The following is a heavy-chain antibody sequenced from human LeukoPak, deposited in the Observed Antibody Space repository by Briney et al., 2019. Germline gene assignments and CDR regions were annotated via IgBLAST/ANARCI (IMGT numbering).Heavy chain of an antibody. CDR1: GYTFTVYY. CDR3: ARDDCSGGSCYRT. D-gene: IGHD2-15*01. V-gene: IGHV1-2*02. CDR2: INPNSGGT. Sequence: ASVKVCCKASGYTFTVYYIHWLRQAPGQGPEWMGWINPNSGGTKYAEKFQGRVTMTRDTSISTAYMEVGRLTSDDTAVYYCARDDCSGGSCYRTWGQGTLVTVSS. J-gene: IGHJ4*02.